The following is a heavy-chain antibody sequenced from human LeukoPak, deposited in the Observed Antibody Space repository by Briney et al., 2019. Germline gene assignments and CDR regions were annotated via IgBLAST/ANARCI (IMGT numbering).Heavy chain of an antibody. J-gene: IGHJ6*03. CDR1: GFTFSSYW. V-gene: IGHV3-7*01. Sequence: GGSLRLSCAASGFTFSSYWMSWVRQAPGKGLEWLANIKQDGSEKYYVDSVKGRFTIFRDNAKNSLYLQMNSLRAEDTAVYYCARRYSSSWYAYSYYYFYMGAWGKGTTVTVS. CDR3: ARRYSSSWYAYSYYYFYMGA. D-gene: IGHD6-13*01. CDR2: IKQDGSEK.